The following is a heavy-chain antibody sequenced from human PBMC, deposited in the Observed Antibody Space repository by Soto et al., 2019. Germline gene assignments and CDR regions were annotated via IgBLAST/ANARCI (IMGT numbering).Heavy chain of an antibody. CDR1: GFTFSSYG. CDR2: IWSDGSNK. D-gene: IGHD3-10*01. J-gene: IGHJ4*02. V-gene: IGHV3-33*01. Sequence: QVQLVESGGGVVQPGRALRLSCAASGFTFSSYGIHWVRQAPGKGLERVAGIWSDGSNKYYADSVKGRFTISRDNYKHTMYLQLNSLIAEDTAVYYCARGMVRGVIITDYWGQGTLVTVSS. CDR3: ARGMVRGVIITDY.